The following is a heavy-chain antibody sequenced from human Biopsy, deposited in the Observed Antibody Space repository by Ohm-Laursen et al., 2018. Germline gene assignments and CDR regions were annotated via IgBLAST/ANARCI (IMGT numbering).Heavy chain of an antibody. CDR1: GGSISSYY. V-gene: IGHV4-59*01. D-gene: IGHD2/OR15-2a*01. CDR3: ARATNSTGWPYYYFYGMDV. Sequence: SETLSLTCIVSGGSISSYYWSWIRQTPGKGLEWIGYIYYSGSTNYNPSLKSRVTISVDTSKNQFSLRLNSVTAADTAVYYCARATNSTGWPYYYFYGMDVWGQGTTVTVSS. J-gene: IGHJ6*02. CDR2: IYYSGST.